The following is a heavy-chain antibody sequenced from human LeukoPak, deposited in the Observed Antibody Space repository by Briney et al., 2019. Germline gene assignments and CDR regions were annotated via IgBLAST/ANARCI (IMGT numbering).Heavy chain of an antibody. CDR3: AKDDAWLRFGE. D-gene: IGHD3-10*01. CDR1: GFTFSTYG. CDR2: ISYDGSNK. J-gene: IGHJ4*02. Sequence: GGSLRLSCAASGFTFSTYGIHWVRQAPGKGLEWVAVISYDGSNKYYADSVKGRFTISRDNSKNTLYLEVISLTAEDTAVYYCAKDDAWLRFGEWSQGTLVTVSS. V-gene: IGHV3-30*12.